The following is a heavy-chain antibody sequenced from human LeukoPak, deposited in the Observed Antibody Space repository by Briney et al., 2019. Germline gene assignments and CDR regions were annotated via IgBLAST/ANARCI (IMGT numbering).Heavy chain of an antibody. V-gene: IGHV4-34*01. CDR3: ARSDPSSDAFDI. CDR2: INHSGST. Sequence: SETLSLTCAVYGGSFSGYFWTWIRKPPGKGLEWIGEINHSGSTNYNPSLKSRDTISVDTSKNQFSLKLNSVTAADTAVYYCARSDPSSDAFDIWGQGTMVTVSS. CDR1: GGSFSGYF. J-gene: IGHJ3*02.